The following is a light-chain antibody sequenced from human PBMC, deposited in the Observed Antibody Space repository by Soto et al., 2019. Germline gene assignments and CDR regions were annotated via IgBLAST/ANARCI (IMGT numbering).Light chain of an antibody. J-gene: IGKJ4*01. CDR3: QQRSKWPRT. CDR2: AAY. CDR1: QSVSSH. Sequence: EIVLTQSPATLSLSPGERAALSCRASQSVSSHVAWYQQKPGQAPRLLSYAAYNKATGIPARLSGSGSGTDFTLIISSLEPEYLVLYYCQQRSKWPRTCGGGTKVEIK. V-gene: IGKV3-11*01.